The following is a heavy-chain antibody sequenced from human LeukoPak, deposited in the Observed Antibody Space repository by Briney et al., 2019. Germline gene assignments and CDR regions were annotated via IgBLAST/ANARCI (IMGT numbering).Heavy chain of an antibody. D-gene: IGHD3-22*01. CDR3: ARDREYFYASSGYPDY. V-gene: IGHV3-69-1*02. J-gene: IGHJ4*02. Sequence: PGGSLRLSCVASGFTFSDHHMSWIRQAPGKGLEWIASISGGSTTHHADSVKGRFTVSRDNAKNSLFLQINSLTGEDTAVYYCARDREYFYASSGYPDYWGQGTLVTVSS. CDR2: ISGGSTT. CDR1: GFTFSDHH.